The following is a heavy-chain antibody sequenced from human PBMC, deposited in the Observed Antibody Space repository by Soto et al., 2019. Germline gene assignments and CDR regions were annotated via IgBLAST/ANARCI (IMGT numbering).Heavy chain of an antibody. J-gene: IGHJ4*02. CDR3: ARDISGSYSYFDY. CDR2: ISSSSSAI. CDR1: VFTFSIYT. D-gene: IGHD1-26*01. Sequence: PWGSLRISCASSVFTFSIYTMNWVRQAPGKGLEWVSYISSSSSAIYYADSVKGRFTISRDNAKNSLYLQMNSLRDEDTAVYYCARDISGSYSYFDYWGQGTMVTVSS. V-gene: IGHV3-48*02.